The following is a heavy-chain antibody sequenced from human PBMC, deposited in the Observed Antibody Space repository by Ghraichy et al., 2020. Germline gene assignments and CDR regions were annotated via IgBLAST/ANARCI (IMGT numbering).Heavy chain of an antibody. D-gene: IGHD4-17*01. CDR3: ARVDVTTGGGYFDY. CDR2: ISSSSSYI. J-gene: IGHJ4*02. Sequence: LTCAASGFTFSSYSMNWVRQAPGKGLEWVSSISSSSSYIYYADSVKGRFTISRDNTKNSLYLQMNSLRAEDTAVYYCARVDVTTGGGYFDYWGQGTLVTVSS. V-gene: IGHV3-21*01. CDR1: GFTFSSYS.